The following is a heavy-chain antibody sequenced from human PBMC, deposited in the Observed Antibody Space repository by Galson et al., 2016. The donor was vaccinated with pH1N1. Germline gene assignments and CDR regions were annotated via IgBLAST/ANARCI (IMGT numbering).Heavy chain of an antibody. CDR3: GRAAAPGYPYYYYFHMDV. V-gene: IGHV1-2*02. J-gene: IGHJ6*03. Sequence: SVKVSCKASGFTFTGYHVHWVRQAPGQGLEWMGWINLHNGDTNFAQKFQGRVTMTRDTSMNTAYMELSDLRFDDTAVYQCGRAAAPGYPYYYYFHMDVWARGTTVTVSS. CDR2: INLHNGDT. CDR1: GFTFTGYH. D-gene: IGHD1-1*01.